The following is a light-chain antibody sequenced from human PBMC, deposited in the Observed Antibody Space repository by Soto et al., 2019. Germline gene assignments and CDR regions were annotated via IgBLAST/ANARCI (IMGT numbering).Light chain of an antibody. CDR3: CSYAGSFTFV. CDR1: SSDVGAYNY. Sequence: QSVLTQPRSVSGSPGQSVTISCTGTSSDVGAYNYVSWYQQHPGKAPKLMIYDVNKRPSGVPDRFSGSKSDNTASLTISGLQAEDETDYYCCSYAGSFTFVFGEGTK. V-gene: IGLV2-11*01. J-gene: IGLJ2*01. CDR2: DVN.